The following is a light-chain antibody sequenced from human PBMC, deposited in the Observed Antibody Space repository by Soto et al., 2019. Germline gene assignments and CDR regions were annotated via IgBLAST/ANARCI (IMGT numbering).Light chain of an antibody. Sequence: EIVMTQSPATLSVSPGERATLSCRASQSVRSNLAWYQQKPGQAPRLLIYGASTRATGIPARFSGSGSGTEFTLSISSLQSEDLAVYYCQHYNNWPPWTFGQGTKVDIK. CDR2: GAS. V-gene: IGKV3-15*01. CDR3: QHYNNWPPWT. CDR1: QSVRSN. J-gene: IGKJ1*01.